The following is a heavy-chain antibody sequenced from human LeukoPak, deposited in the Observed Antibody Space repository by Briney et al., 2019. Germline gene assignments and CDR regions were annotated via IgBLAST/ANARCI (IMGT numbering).Heavy chain of an antibody. Sequence: SETLSLTCTVSGGSISTYYWSWIRQPPGKGLEWISYIYTSGSTDYNPSLKSRVPTSVDYTPSLKSRVTISVDTSKNQFSLKLGSVTAADTAVYYCARHGDYGDYEYFQHWGQGTLVTVSS. CDR1: GGSISTYY. CDR3: ARHGDYGDYEYFQH. D-gene: IGHD4-17*01. V-gene: IGHV4-4*09. J-gene: IGHJ1*01. CDR2: IYTSGST.